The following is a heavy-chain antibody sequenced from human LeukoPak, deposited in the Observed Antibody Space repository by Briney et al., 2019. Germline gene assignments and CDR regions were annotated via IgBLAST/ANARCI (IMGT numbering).Heavy chain of an antibody. CDR2: INWNGGST. CDR3: ARARRPTFGDYVWGSYLYGMDV. CDR1: GFTFDDYG. J-gene: IGHJ6*02. D-gene: IGHD3-16*01. V-gene: IGHV3-20*01. Sequence: GGSLRLSCAASGFTFDDYGMSWVRQAPGTGLEWGSGINWNGGSTGYADSVQGRFTISRDNAKNSLYLQMNSLRAEDTALYHCARARRPTFGDYVWGSYLYGMDVWGQGTTVTVSS.